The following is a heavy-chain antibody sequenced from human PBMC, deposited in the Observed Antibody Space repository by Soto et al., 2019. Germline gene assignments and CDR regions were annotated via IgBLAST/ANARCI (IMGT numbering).Heavy chain of an antibody. CDR1: GGSISSGGYY. D-gene: IGHD6-13*01. Sequence: QVQLQETGPGLVKPSQTLSLTCTVSGGSISSGGYYWSWIRQHPGKGLEWIGYIYYSGSTYYNPSTKSRVTISVDTSKNQLSLKLSSVAAAETAVYYCARGRRQQLVYGMDVWGQGTTVTVSS. J-gene: IGHJ6*02. CDR2: IYYSGST. CDR3: ARGRRQQLVYGMDV. V-gene: IGHV4-31*03.